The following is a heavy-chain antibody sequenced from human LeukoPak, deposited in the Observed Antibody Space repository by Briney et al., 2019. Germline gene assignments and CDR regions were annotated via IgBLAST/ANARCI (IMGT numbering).Heavy chain of an antibody. Sequence: ASVKVSCKASCYTFTSYGISWVRQAPGQGLEWMGWISAYNGNTNYAQKLQGRVTMTTDTSTSTAYMELRSLRSDDTAVYYCARDMYYDFWSGYYLGGGMDVWGQGTTVTVSS. CDR1: CYTFTSYG. J-gene: IGHJ6*02. D-gene: IGHD3-3*01. CDR2: ISAYNGNT. CDR3: ARDMYYDFWSGYYLGGGMDV. V-gene: IGHV1-18*01.